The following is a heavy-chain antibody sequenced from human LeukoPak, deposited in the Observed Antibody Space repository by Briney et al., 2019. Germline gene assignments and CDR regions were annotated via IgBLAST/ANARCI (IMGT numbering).Heavy chain of an antibody. J-gene: IGHJ4*02. CDR2: ISSNGGST. V-gene: IGHV3-64*02. CDR3: ARGVRGYCYVAFGPFDY. D-gene: IGHD5-18*01. Sequence: PGGSLRLSCAASGFTFSSYAMHWVRQAPGKGLEYVSAISSNGGSTYYADSVKGRFTISRDNSKNTLYLQMGSLRAEDMAVYYCARGVRGYCYVAFGPFDYWGQGTLVTVSS. CDR1: GFTFSSYA.